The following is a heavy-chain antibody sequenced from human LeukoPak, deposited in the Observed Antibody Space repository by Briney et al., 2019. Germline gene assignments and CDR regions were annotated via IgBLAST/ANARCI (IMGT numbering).Heavy chain of an antibody. CDR1: GFTFSSYA. CDR2: ISYDGSNK. J-gene: IGHJ4*02. D-gene: IGHD1-26*01. V-gene: IGHV3-30*03. CDR3: CTGIVGATTTDY. Sequence: GGSLRLSCAASGFTFSSYAMSWVRQAPGKGLEWVAVISYDGSNKYYADSVKGRFTISRDNSKNTLYLQMNSLRAEDTAVYYCCTGIVGATTTDYWGQGTLVTVSS.